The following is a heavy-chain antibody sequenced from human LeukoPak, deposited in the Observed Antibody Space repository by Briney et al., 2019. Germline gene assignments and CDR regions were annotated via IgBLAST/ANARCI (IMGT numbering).Heavy chain of an antibody. CDR3: VRDDYVWGSSRINWFDP. Sequence: ASVKVSCKASGYTFIGYYMHWVRPAPGQGLEWMGWINPNSGSTNYAQKFQGRVTMTRDTSSSTAYMELSRLRVDDTAVYYCVRDDYVWGSSRINWFDPWGQGTLVTVSS. V-gene: IGHV1-2*02. CDR1: GYTFIGYY. CDR2: INPNSGST. D-gene: IGHD3-16*01. J-gene: IGHJ5*02.